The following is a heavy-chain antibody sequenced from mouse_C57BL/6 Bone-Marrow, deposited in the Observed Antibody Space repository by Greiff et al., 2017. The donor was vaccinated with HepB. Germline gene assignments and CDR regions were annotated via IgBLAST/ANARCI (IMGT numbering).Heavy chain of an antibody. V-gene: IGHV14-4*01. J-gene: IGHJ3*01. CDR2: IDPENGDT. CDR1: GFNIKDDY. CDR3: TTGLRRGRTWFAY. Sequence: VQLQQSGAELVRPGASVKLSCTASGFNIKDDYMHWVKQRPEQGLEWIGWIDPENGDTEYASKFQGKATIQADTSSNTAYLQLSSLTSEDTAVYYCTTGLRRGRTWFAYWGQGTLVTVSA. D-gene: IGHD2-2*01.